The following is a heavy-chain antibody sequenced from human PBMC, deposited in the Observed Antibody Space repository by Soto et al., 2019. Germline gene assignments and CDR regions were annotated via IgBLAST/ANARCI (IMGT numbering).Heavy chain of an antibody. Sequence: TLSLTCAVSGGSISSGGYSWSWIRQPPGKGLEWIGEIYHSGSTYYNPSLKSRVTISVDKSKNQFSLKLSSVTAADTAVYYCARDRKWIQLDYYYGMDVWGQGTTVTVSS. J-gene: IGHJ6*02. V-gene: IGHV4-30-2*01. CDR1: GGSISSGGYS. D-gene: IGHD1-1*01. CDR2: IYHSGST. CDR3: ARDRKWIQLDYYYGMDV.